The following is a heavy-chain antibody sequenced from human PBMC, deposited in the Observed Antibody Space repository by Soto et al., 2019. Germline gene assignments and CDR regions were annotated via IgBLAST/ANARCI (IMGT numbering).Heavy chain of an antibody. Sequence: QVQLVQSGAEVKKPGSSVKVSCKASGGTFSSYAISWVRQAPGQGLEWMGGIIPIFGTANYAQKFQGRVTITXXEXTXKVYMELSSLRSEDTAVYYCARDSGITAYFDYGMDVWCQGTTVTVSS. J-gene: IGHJ6*02. CDR3: ARDSGITAYFDYGMDV. D-gene: IGHD1-26*01. V-gene: IGHV1-69*05. CDR2: IIPIFGTA. CDR1: GGTFSSYA.